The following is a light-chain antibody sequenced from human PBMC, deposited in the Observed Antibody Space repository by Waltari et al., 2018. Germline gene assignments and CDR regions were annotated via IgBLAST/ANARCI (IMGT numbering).Light chain of an antibody. J-gene: IGKJ4*02. V-gene: IGKV1-39*01. Sequence: DIQMTQSPSSLSASVGDRVTITCRASQSISSYLNWYQQKPVKAPKLLIYAASSLQSGVPSRFIGSGSGTDFTLTISSLQPEDFATYYCQQSYSTLGFGGGTKVEIK. CDR2: AAS. CDR1: QSISSY. CDR3: QQSYSTLG.